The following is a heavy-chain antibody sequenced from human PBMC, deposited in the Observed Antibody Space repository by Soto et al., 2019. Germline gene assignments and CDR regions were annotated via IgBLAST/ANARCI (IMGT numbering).Heavy chain of an antibody. CDR2: ISYDGSNK. V-gene: IGHV3-30-3*01. CDR1: GFTFSSYA. D-gene: IGHD1-1*01. CDR3: ARGTTEAGYGMDV. J-gene: IGHJ6*02. Sequence: QVQLVESGGGVVQPGRSLRLSCAASGFTFSSYAMHWVRQAPGKGLEWVAVISYDGSNKYYADSVKGRFTISRDNSKNTLYLQMNGLRAEDTAVYYCARGTTEAGYGMDVWGQGTTVTVSS.